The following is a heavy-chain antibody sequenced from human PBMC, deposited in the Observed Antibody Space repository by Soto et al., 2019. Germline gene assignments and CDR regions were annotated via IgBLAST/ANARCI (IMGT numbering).Heavy chain of an antibody. CDR3: ARDLRTISSFDP. V-gene: IGHV4-30-4*01. CDR1: GGSISSGDYY. J-gene: IGHJ5*02. Sequence: SETLSLTCTVSGGSISSGDYYWSWIRQPPGKGLEWIGYIYYSGSTYYNPSLKSRVTISVDTSKNQFSLKLSSVTAADTAVYYCARDLRTISSFDPWGQGTLVTVSS. D-gene: IGHD3-3*01. CDR2: IYYSGST.